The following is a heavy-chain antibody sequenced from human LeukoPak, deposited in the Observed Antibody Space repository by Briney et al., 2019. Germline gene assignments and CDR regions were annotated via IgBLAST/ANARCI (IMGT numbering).Heavy chain of an antibody. J-gene: IGHJ4*02. V-gene: IGHV1-8*01. CDR3: ARGRDIAVAGTMALWDY. CDR1: GYTFTGYD. Sequence: GASVKVSCKASGYTFTGYDINWVRQATGQGLEWMGWMNPNSGNTGYAEKFQGRVTMTRNTSISTAYMELSSLRSEDTAVYYCARGRDIAVAGTMALWDYWGQGTLVTVSS. CDR2: MNPNSGNT. D-gene: IGHD6-19*01.